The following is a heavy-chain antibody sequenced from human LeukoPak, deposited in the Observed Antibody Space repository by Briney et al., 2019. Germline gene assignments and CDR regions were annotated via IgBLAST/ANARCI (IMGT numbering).Heavy chain of an antibody. CDR2: IPYDGSNK. CDR3: TKPLAAGWVLDY. D-gene: IGHD6-19*01. V-gene: IGHV3-30*02. J-gene: IGHJ4*02. CDR1: GFTFNIFG. Sequence: GGSLRLSCAASGFTFNIFGIHWVRQAPGKGLEWVAFIPYDGSNKYYTDSVKGRFTISRDNAKNTLYLQMNSLRAEDTAIYYCTKPLAAGWVLDYWGQGTLVTVSS.